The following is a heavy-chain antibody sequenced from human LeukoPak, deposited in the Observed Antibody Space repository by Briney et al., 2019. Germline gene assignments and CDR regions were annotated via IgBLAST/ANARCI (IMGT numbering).Heavy chain of an antibody. CDR2: ISSSGSTI. Sequence: GGSLRLSCAASGFTFSSYAMSWIRQAPGKGLEWVSYISSSGSTIYYADSVKGRFTISRDNAKNSLYLQMNSLRAEDTATYFCAKDTYGRFDFWGPGTLVTVSS. CDR1: GFTFSSYA. CDR3: AKDTYGRFDF. V-gene: IGHV3-11*01. D-gene: IGHD3-10*01. J-gene: IGHJ4*02.